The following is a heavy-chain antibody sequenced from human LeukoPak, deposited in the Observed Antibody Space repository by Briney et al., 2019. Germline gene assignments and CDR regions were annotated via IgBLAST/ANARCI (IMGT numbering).Heavy chain of an antibody. V-gene: IGHV4-34*01. Sequence: SETLSLTCAVYGGSFSGYYWSWIRQPPGKGLEWIREINHSGSTNYNPSLKSRVTISVDTSKNQFSLKLSSVTAADTAVYYCARGQGNSSGPERWFDPWGQGTLVTVSS. CDR3: ARGQGNSSGPERWFDP. CDR1: GGSFSGYY. D-gene: IGHD6-19*01. J-gene: IGHJ5*02. CDR2: INHSGST.